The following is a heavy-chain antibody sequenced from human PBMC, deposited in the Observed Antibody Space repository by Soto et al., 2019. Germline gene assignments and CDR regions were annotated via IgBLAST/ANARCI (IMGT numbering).Heavy chain of an antibody. CDR2: TYNSGST. CDR1: GGSISSGGYY. CDR3: ASNDHGGLAFDY. Sequence: PSETLSLTCTVSGGSISSGGYYWSWLRQHPGKGLEWIGYTYNSGSTYYNPSLKSRATISVDTSKNQMSLKLSSVTAADTAVYYCASNDHGGLAFDYWGQGTLVTVSS. D-gene: IGHD2-15*01. J-gene: IGHJ4*02. V-gene: IGHV4-31*03.